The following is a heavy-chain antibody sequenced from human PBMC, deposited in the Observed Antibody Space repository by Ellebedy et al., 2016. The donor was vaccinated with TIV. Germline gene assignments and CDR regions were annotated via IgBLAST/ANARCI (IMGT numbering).Heavy chain of an antibody. CDR3: ARGSNGAFDI. CDR1: GFTFSTYA. CDR2: LNRDPGYI. V-gene: IGHV3-21*01. D-gene: IGHD1-26*01. J-gene: IGHJ3*02. Sequence: GESLKISXAASGFTFSTYAMNWVRQAPGKGLEWVSYLNRDPGYIMYAESAKGRFTISRDNAKNSLLLQMNSLRAEGTAVYFCARGSNGAFDIWGQGTLVTVSS.